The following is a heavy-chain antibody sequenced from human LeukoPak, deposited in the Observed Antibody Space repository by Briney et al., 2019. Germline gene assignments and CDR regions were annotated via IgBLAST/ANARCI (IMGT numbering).Heavy chain of an antibody. CDR1: GFTFSSYW. V-gene: IGHV3-7*01. J-gene: IGHJ3*02. Sequence: GGSLRLSCAASGFTFSSYWMSWVRQAPGKGLEWVANIKQDGSEKYYVDSVKGRFTISRDNAKNSLYLQMNSLRAEDTAVYYCARFITFGGVIGDAFDIWGQGTMVTVSS. CDR2: IKQDGSEK. CDR3: ARFITFGGVIGDAFDI. D-gene: IGHD3-16*02.